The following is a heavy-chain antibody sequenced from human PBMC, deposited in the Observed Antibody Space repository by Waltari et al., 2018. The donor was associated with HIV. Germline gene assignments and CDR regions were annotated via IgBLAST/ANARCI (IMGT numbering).Heavy chain of an antibody. CDR2: ISYDGINK. CDR1: GFTFSSHA. V-gene: IGHV3-30*01. J-gene: IGHJ4*02. Sequence: QVQLVESGGGVVQPGRSLRLSCAASGFTFSSHALHWVRQAPGKGLEWVALISYDGINKYYADSVKGRFTISRDNSKNTLFLQMNSLRAEDTAVYSCARDHLTGSIDYWGQGTLVTVSS. D-gene: IGHD3-9*01. CDR3: ARDHLTGSIDY.